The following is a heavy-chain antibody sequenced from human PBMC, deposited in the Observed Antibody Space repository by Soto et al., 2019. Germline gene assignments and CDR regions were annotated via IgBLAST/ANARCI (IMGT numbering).Heavy chain of an antibody. Sequence: QVQLVQSGAEVKKPGASVRVSCAASGYTFRSYGFSWLRQAPGQGLEWMGWITTYNGDTNYAQNLQGRVAMTTDTPTSTAYMELRNLTSDDTAVYYCARGHSGSYDYGGQGTLVTVSS. J-gene: IGHJ4*02. CDR3: ARGHSGSYDY. D-gene: IGHD1-26*01. V-gene: IGHV1-18*01. CDR1: GYTFRSYG. CDR2: ITTYNGDT.